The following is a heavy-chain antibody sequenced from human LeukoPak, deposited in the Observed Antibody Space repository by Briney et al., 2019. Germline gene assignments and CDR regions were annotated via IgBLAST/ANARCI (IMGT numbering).Heavy chain of an antibody. CDR2: ISYDGSNK. V-gene: IGHV3-30*18. J-gene: IGHJ4*02. CDR1: GFTFSSYG. Sequence: GGSLRLSCAASGFTFSSYGMHWVRQAPAKGLEWVAVISYDGSNKYYADSVKGRFTISRDNSKNTLYLQMNSLRAEDTAVYYCAKDGPVTMVRGVIEYYFDYWGQGTLVTVSS. CDR3: AKDGPVTMVRGVIEYYFDY. D-gene: IGHD3-10*01.